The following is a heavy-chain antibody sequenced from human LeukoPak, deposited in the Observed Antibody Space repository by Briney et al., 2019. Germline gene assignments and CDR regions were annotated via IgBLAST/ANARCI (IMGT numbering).Heavy chain of an antibody. D-gene: IGHD3-10*01. Sequence: PGGSLRLSCAASGFTFSSYEMNWVRQAPGKGPEWVSYISSSGSTIYYADSVKGRFTISRDNAKNSLYLQMNSLRAEDTAVYYCATVAGYGENYWGQGTLVTVSS. CDR1: GFTFSSYE. CDR2: ISSSGSTI. J-gene: IGHJ4*02. V-gene: IGHV3-48*03. CDR3: ATVAGYGENY.